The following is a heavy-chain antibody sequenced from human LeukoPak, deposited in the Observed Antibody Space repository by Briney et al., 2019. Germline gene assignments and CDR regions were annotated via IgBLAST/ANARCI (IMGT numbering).Heavy chain of an antibody. Sequence: GGSLRLSCAASGFTFSSYAMHWVRQAPGKGLEWVAVISYDGSNKYYADSVKGRCTISRDNSKNTMYLHMNSLRAEDTAFYYCASWFDYGNYFHHWGQGTLVSVSS. V-gene: IGHV3-30*14. CDR2: ISYDGSNK. CDR3: ASWFDYGNYFHH. D-gene: IGHD4-17*01. CDR1: GFTFSSYA. J-gene: IGHJ1*01.